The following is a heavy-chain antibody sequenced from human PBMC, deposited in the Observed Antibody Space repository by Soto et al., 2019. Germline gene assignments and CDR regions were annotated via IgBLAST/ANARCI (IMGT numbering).Heavy chain of an antibody. CDR2: IKQDGSEE. CDR1: GFTFSSYW. J-gene: IGHJ4*02. Sequence: EVQLVESRGGVVQPGGSLRLSCAASGFTFSSYWMSWVRQAPGKGLEWVANIKQDGSEEYYVDSVKGRFTISRDNAKNSLYLQMNSLRAEDTAVYYCARVNDILTGYFPVVFDYWGQGTLVTVSS. D-gene: IGHD3-9*01. V-gene: IGHV3-7*01. CDR3: ARVNDILTGYFPVVFDY.